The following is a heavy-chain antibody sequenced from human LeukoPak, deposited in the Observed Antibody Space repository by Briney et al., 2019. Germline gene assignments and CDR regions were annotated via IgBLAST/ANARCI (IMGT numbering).Heavy chain of an antibody. D-gene: IGHD1-26*01. CDR3: AREARGGAGSFSDY. CDR2: IYYSGST. CDR1: GGSISSYY. V-gene: IGHV4-59*01. J-gene: IGHJ4*02. Sequence: PSETLSLTCTVSGGSISSYYWSWIRQPPGKGLEWIGYIYYSGSTNYNPSLKSRVTISVDTSKNQFSLKLSSVTAADTAVYYCAREARGGAGSFSDYWGQGTLVTVSS.